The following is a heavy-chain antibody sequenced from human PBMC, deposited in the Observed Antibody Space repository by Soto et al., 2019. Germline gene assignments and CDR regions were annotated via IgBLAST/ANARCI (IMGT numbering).Heavy chain of an antibody. CDR2: ISYDGSNK. J-gene: IGHJ4*02. CDR3: ARGGGRYCSGGSCHYFDY. D-gene: IGHD2-15*01. V-gene: IGHV3-30-3*01. CDR1: GFTFSSYA. Sequence: QVQLVESGGGVVQPGRSLRLSCAASGFTFSSYAMHWVRQAPGKGLEWVAVISYDGSNKYYADSVKGRFTISRDNSKNTLYLQMNSLRGEDTAVYYWARGGGRYCSGGSCHYFDYWGQGTLVTVSS.